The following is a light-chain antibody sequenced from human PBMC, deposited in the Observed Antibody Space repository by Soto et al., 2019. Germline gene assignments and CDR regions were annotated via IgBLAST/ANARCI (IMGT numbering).Light chain of an antibody. CDR1: SSDVGGYNY. J-gene: IGLJ3*02. CDR3: ASYPDR. V-gene: IGLV2-14*01. Sequence: QSVLTQPASVSGSPGQSITISCTGTSSDVGGYNYVSWYQQHPGKAPKLMIYEVSNRPSGVSNRFSGSKSGNTASLTISGLQAEDEADYYCASYPDRFGGGTKVTVL. CDR2: EVS.